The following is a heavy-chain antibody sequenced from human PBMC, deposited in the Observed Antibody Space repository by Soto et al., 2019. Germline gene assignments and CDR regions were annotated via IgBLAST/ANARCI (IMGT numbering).Heavy chain of an antibody. D-gene: IGHD4-17*01. CDR1: GFTFTNAW. CDR2: IKSKTDGGTT. V-gene: IGHV3-15*01. J-gene: IGHJ1*01. CDR3: TTARGTYGAEYFQH. Sequence: PGGSLRLSCAASGFTFTNAWMSWVRQAPGKGLEWVGRIKSKTDGGTTDYAAPVKGRFAISRDDSKNMLYLQMNSLKTDDTAVYYCTTARGTYGAEYFQHWGQGTLVTVS.